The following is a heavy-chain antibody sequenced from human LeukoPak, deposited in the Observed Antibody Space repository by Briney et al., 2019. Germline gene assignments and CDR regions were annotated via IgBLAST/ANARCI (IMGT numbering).Heavy chain of an antibody. CDR2: INHRGDT. D-gene: IGHD1-1*01. J-gene: IGHJ4*03. CDR1: GGSFSSYY. Sequence: SETLSLTCAVYGGSFSSYYWSWIRQSPGKGLEWIAEINHRGDTNYNPSVKSRVTISVDTSKNQFSLKVTSLTAADTAVYYCARGPTISETGYFDYWGQGTLVPVSS. CDR3: ARGPTISETGYFDY. V-gene: IGHV4-34*01.